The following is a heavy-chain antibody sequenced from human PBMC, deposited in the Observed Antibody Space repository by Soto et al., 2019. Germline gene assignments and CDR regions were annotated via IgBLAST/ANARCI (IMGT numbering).Heavy chain of an antibody. J-gene: IGHJ4*02. CDR3: ARDPERVLWFGDPTLGYFDY. Sequence: GGSLRLSCAASGFTFSSYSMNWVRQAPGKGLEWVSYISSSSSTIYYADSVKGRFTISRDNAKNSLYLQMNSLRAEDTAVYYCARDPERVLWFGDPTLGYFDYWGQGTLVTVSS. CDR1: GFTFSSYS. D-gene: IGHD3-10*01. CDR2: ISSSSSTI. V-gene: IGHV3-48*01.